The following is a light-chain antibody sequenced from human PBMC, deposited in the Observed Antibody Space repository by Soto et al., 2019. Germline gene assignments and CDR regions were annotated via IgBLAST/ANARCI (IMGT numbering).Light chain of an antibody. Sequence: SYELTQPPSVSVSPGQTARITCSGDALAKEYAYWYQHKPGQAPVLVIYKDSERASGIPERFSGSSSGTIVTLTISGVQAEDEADYYCQIIDNSDTYRYVFGTGTSSPS. CDR2: KDS. J-gene: IGLJ1*01. V-gene: IGLV3-25*03. CDR1: ALAKEY. CDR3: QIIDNSDTYRYV.